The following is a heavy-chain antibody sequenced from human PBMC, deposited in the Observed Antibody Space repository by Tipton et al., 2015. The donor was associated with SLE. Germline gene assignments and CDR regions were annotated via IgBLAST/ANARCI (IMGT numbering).Heavy chain of an antibody. CDR1: GITLSTYG. J-gene: IGHJ6*02. CDR2: IRDDGSYK. V-gene: IGHV3-30*02. CDR3: AGDMANGLYWPSGMDV. Sequence: SLRLSCAASGITLSTYGMYWVRQAPGKGLECVAFIRDDGSYKFYGDSVKGRFTISRDKDENTVYLQINSLRAEDTAVYYCAGDMANGLYWPSGMDVWGQGTTVTVAS. D-gene: IGHD2-8*02.